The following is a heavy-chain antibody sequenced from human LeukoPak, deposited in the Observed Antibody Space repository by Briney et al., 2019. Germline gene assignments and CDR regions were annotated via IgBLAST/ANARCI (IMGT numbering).Heavy chain of an antibody. Sequence: GGSLRLSCVASGVTLSNYAMSWARQAPGKGLEWVSGISGSGGSTNYADSVKGRFTISRDNSKNTLYLQMNSLRAEDTAIYYCAKDYSSSWYYFDYWGQGTLVTVSS. CDR2: ISGSGGST. CDR3: AKDYSSSWYYFDY. J-gene: IGHJ4*02. CDR1: GVTLSNYA. V-gene: IGHV3-23*01. D-gene: IGHD6-13*01.